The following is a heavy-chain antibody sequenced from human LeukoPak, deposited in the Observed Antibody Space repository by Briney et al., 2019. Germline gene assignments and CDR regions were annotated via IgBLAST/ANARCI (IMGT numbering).Heavy chain of an antibody. CDR2: IHPGDSDT. V-gene: IGHV5-51*01. J-gene: IGHJ4*02. CDR3: ARLDSIAAAGTD. Sequence: GESLKISCKGSGYSFTNNWIGWVRQMPGKGLEWVGIIHPGDSDTRYSPSFQGQVTISADKSISTAYLQWSSLKASDTAMYYCARLDSIAAAGTDWGQGTLVTVSS. D-gene: IGHD6-13*01. CDR1: GYSFTNNW.